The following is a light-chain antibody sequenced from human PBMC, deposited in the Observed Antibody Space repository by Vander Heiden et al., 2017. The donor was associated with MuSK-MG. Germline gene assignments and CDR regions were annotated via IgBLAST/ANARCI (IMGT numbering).Light chain of an antibody. V-gene: IGLV2-8*01. CDR3: SSYAGSNNPYV. CDR2: EVS. CDR1: SSDVGGYNY. J-gene: IGLJ1*01. Sequence: QSALTQPPSASGSPGQSVTISCTGTSSDVGGYNYVSWYQQHPGKAPNLMSYEVSKWPSGVPARFSGSKSGNTASLTVSGPQAADEADYYCSSYAGSNNPYVFGTGTKVTVL.